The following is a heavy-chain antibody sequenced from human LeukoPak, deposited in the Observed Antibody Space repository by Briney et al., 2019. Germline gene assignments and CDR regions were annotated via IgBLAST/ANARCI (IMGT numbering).Heavy chain of an antibody. D-gene: IGHD4-23*01. J-gene: IGHJ5*02. CDR1: GFTFSSSA. CDR2: ISSGTSTI. V-gene: IGHV3-48*04. Sequence: GGSLRLSCAASGFTFSSSAMNWVRQAPGKGLEWVSYISSGTSTIYYADSVKGRFTISRDNAKNSLYLQMNSLRAEDTAVYYCARDVTYYGGDWFDPWGQGTLVTVPS. CDR3: ARDVTYYGGDWFDP.